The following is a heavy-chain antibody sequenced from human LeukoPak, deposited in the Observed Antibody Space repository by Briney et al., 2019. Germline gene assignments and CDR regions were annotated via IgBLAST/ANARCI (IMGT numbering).Heavy chain of an antibody. J-gene: IGHJ3*02. Sequence: GGSLRLSCAASGFTFQDYAMSWVRQAPGKGLEWASSISGSGPSTDYADSVKGRFTISRDKAKNTLYLQMNSLRAEDTAVYYCAKDHSGSYFYDAFDIWGQGTMVTVSS. CDR1: GFTFQDYA. CDR3: AKDHSGSYFYDAFDI. D-gene: IGHD1-26*01. CDR2: ISGSGPST. V-gene: IGHV3-23*01.